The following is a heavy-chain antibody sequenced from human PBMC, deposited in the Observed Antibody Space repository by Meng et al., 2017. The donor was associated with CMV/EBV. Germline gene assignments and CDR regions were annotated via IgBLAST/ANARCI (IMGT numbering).Heavy chain of an antibody. CDR1: GFTFTSSA. D-gene: IGHD3-3*01. Sequence: SVKVSCKASGFTFTSSAVQWVRQARGLRLEWIGWIVVGSGNTNYAQKFQERVTITRDMSTSTAYMELSSLRSEDTAVYYCAADWHDYDFWSGSNYGMDVWGQGTTVTVSS. CDR2: IVVGSGNT. CDR3: AADWHDYDFWSGSNYGMDV. V-gene: IGHV1-58*01. J-gene: IGHJ6*02.